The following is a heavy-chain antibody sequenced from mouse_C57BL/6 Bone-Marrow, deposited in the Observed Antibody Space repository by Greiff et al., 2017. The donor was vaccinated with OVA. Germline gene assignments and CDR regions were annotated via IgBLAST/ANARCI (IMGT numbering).Heavy chain of an antibody. D-gene: IGHD1-1*01. J-gene: IGHJ2*01. CDR3: ERIYGDFDY. CDR2: IRNKANGYTT. CDR1: GFTFTDYY. V-gene: IGHV7-3*01. Sequence: EVMLVESGGGLVQPGGSLSLSCAASGFTFTDYYMSWVRQPPGKALEWLGFIRNKANGYTTEYSASVKGRFTITRDNSQSILYLQMNALRAEDSDTDYCERIYGDFDYWGQGTTLTVSS.